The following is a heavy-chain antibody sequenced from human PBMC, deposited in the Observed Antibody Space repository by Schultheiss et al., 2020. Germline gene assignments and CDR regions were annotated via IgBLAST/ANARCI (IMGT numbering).Heavy chain of an antibody. Sequence: SETLSLTCAVYGGSFSGYYWSWIRQPPGKGLEWIGEINHSGSTNYNPSLKSRVTISVDTSKNQFSLKLSSVTAADTAVYYCARDCSGGSCYSHGMDVWGQGTTVTVS. CDR2: INHSGST. CDR1: GGSFSGYY. CDR3: ARDCSGGSCYSHGMDV. V-gene: IGHV4-34*01. J-gene: IGHJ6*02. D-gene: IGHD2-15*01.